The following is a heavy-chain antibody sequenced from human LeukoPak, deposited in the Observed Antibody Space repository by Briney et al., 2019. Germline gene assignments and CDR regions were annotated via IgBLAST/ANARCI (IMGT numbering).Heavy chain of an antibody. D-gene: IGHD2-8*02. CDR1: GFTFSSYG. Sequence: PGGSLRLSCAAPGFTFSSYGMSWVRQAPGKGLEWVSVISGSGGSTYYADSVKGRFTISRDNSKSTLSLQMNSLRAEDTAIYYCATYRQVLLPFESWGQGTLVTVSS. CDR3: ATYRQVLLPFES. J-gene: IGHJ4*02. CDR2: ISGSGGST. V-gene: IGHV3-23*01.